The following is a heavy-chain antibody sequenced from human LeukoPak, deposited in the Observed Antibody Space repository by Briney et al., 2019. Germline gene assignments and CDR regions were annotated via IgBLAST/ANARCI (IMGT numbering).Heavy chain of an antibody. CDR2: IYYSGST. CDR1: GGSFSGYY. J-gene: IGHJ4*02. D-gene: IGHD2-21*02. Sequence: PSETLSLTCAVYGGSFSGYYWSWIRQPPGKGLEWIGYIYYSGSTNYNPSLKSRVTISVDTSKNQFSLKLSSVTAADTAVYYCARMVNIVVVTATSYFDYWGQGTLVTVSS. V-gene: IGHV4-59*01. CDR3: ARMVNIVVVTATSYFDY.